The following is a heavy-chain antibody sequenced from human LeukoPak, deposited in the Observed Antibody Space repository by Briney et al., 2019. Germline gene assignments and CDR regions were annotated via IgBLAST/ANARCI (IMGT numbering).Heavy chain of an antibody. CDR3: ARVFVRGVIGY. V-gene: IGHV1-2*02. CDR1: GYTFTNYY. Sequence: ASAKVSCKASGYTFTNYYIHWVRQAPGQGLEWMGWINPNSGDTNYAQNFQGRVTMTTDTSITTAYMELNSLRSDDTAVFYCARVFVRGVIGYWGQGTLVTVSS. CDR2: INPNSGDT. J-gene: IGHJ4*02. D-gene: IGHD3-10*01.